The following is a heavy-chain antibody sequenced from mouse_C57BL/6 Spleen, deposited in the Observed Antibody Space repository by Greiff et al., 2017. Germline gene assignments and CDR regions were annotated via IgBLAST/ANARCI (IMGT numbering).Heavy chain of an antibody. CDR1: GFTFSSYA. Sequence: EVQLVESGEGLVKPGGSLKLSCAASGFTFSSYAMSWVRQTPEKRLEWVAYISSGGDYIYYADTVKGRFTISRDNARNTLYLQMSSLKSEDTAMYYCTRGRYGSSYDYFDYWGQGTTLTVSS. CDR2: ISSGGDYI. V-gene: IGHV5-9-1*02. CDR3: TRGRYGSSYDYFDY. D-gene: IGHD1-1*01. J-gene: IGHJ2*01.